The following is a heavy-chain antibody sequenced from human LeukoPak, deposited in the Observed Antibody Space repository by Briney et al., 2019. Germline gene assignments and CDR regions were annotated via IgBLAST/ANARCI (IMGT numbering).Heavy chain of an antibody. Sequence: PGGSLRLSCAASGFTFSSYAMSWVRQAPGKGLEWVSVISGSGTSTYYADSVKGRFTISRDNAKNSLYLQMNSLRDEDTAVYYCARDILTKQAYSGYDNWGQGTLVTVSS. CDR3: ARDILTKQAYSGYDN. D-gene: IGHD5-12*01. CDR1: GFTFSSYA. V-gene: IGHV3-23*01. J-gene: IGHJ4*02. CDR2: ISGSGTST.